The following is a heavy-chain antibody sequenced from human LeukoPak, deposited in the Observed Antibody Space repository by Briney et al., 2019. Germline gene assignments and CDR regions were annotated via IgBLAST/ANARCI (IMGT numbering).Heavy chain of an antibody. Sequence: ASVKVSCKASGYTFTGYYMHWVRQAPGQGLEWMGWINPNSGGTNYAQKFQGRVTMTRDTSISTVYMELSRLRSDDTAVYYCARAGLWFGESTKYFDYWGQGTLVTVSS. CDR3: ARAGLWFGESTKYFDY. V-gene: IGHV1-2*02. CDR1: GYTFTGYY. J-gene: IGHJ4*02. CDR2: INPNSGGT. D-gene: IGHD3-10*01.